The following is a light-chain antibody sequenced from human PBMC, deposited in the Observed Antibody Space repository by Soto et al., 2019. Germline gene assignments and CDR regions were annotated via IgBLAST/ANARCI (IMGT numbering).Light chain of an antibody. J-gene: IGLJ3*02. V-gene: IGLV2-14*01. CDR2: EVS. CDR1: SSDVGAYKY. CDR3: SSYTRSSTLV. Sequence: QSVLTQPASVSGSPGQSITISCTGTSSDVGAYKYVSWYQQHPGKAPKLMIYEVSNRPSGVSNCFSGSKSGNTASLTISGLQAEDEADYYCSSYTRSSTLVFGGGTKLTVL.